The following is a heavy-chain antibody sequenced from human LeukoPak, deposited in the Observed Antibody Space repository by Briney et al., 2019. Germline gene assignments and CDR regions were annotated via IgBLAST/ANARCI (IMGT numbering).Heavy chain of an antibody. CDR2: IYSDSTT. CDR3: ARDWGGCSGGSCSGWFYP. J-gene: IGHJ5*02. D-gene: IGHD2-15*01. CDR1: GFTVSSNH. V-gene: IGHV3-53*01. Sequence: GGPLRLPCTASGFTVSSNHMSWVRRAPGKGLECGSDIYSDSTTYYADSVKGRITISREHSKDTPYPQMNSLRAEGTAVYYCARDWGGCSGGSCSGWFYPWGQGTLVTVSS.